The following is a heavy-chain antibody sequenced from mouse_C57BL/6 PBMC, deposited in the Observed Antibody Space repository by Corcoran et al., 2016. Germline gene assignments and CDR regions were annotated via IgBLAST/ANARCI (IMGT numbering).Heavy chain of an antibody. CDR3: ARSGGQEVYFDY. CDR1: GYAFSSYW. J-gene: IGHJ2*01. Sequence: QVQLQQSGAELVKPGASVKISCKASGYAFSSYWMNWVKQRPGKGLEWIGQIYPGDGDTNYNGKFKGKATLTADKSSSTAYMQLSSLTSEDSAVYFCARSGGQEVYFDYWGQGTTLTVSS. CDR2: IYPGDGDT. V-gene: IGHV1-80*01. D-gene: IGHD3-3*01.